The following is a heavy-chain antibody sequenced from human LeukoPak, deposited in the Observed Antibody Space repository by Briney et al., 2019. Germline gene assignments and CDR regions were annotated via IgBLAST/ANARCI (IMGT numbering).Heavy chain of an antibody. J-gene: IGHJ5*02. D-gene: IGHD4-11*01. V-gene: IGHV3-74*01. CDR1: GFAFSSYW. Sequence: GGSLRLSCAASGFAFSSYWMHWVRQAPGKGLVWVSRINSDGSSTTYADSVQGRFTISRDNAKNTLYLQMNSLRAGDTAVYYCARSVYSYYANWFDPWGQGTLVTVSS. CDR2: INSDGSST. CDR3: ARSVYSYYANWFDP.